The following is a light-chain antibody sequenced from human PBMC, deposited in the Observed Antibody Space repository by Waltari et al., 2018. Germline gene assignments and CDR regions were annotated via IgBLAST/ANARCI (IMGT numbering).Light chain of an antibody. CDR3: QQRSNWPYT. Sequence: ERATLSCRASQTVRSYLAWYQQRPGQTPRLLIFDASSRATGISAKFSGSGSGTDFTLTVSNLEPEDFAVYYCQQRSNWPYTFGQGTRVEIK. J-gene: IGKJ2*01. V-gene: IGKV3-11*01. CDR1: QTVRSY. CDR2: DAS.